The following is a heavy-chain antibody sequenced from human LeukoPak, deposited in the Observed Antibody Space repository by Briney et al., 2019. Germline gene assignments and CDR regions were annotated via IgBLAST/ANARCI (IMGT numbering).Heavy chain of an antibody. V-gene: IGHV4-34*01. CDR1: GGSFSGYY. CDR3: ARGPMRGWFDP. Sequence: PSETMSLACAVYGGSFSGYYWPWIRKPPGKGQEWVGEITDSGSTNYNPSLKSRVTISVDTSKNQFSLKLSSVTAADTAVHYCARGPMRGWFDPWGRGTLVTVSS. J-gene: IGHJ5*02. CDR2: ITDSGST.